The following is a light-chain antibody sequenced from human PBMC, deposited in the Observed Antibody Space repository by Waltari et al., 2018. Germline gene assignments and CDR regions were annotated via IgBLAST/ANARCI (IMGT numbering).Light chain of an antibody. CDR3: LLFDGDARV. J-gene: IGLJ3*02. V-gene: IGLV7-43*01. CDR1: TGEVTSGPH. CDR2: STS. Sequence: QTVVTQEPSLTVSPGGTVTLTCATSTGEVTSGPHPNWLQQKPGQPPRLPIFSTSDNPSWTPARFSGSLLGGKAALTLSGVQPEDEADYYCLLFDGDARVFGGGTRLTVL.